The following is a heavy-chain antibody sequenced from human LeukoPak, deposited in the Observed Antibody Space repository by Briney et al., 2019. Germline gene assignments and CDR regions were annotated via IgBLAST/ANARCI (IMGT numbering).Heavy chain of an antibody. V-gene: IGHV5-51*01. CDR3: ARHSPGRAAAGREYYYMDV. Sequence: GESLKISCKGSGYSFTSYWIGWVRQMPGKGLEWMGIIYPGDSDTRYSPSFQGQVTISADKSISTAYLQWSSLKASDTAMYYCARHSPGRAAAGREYYYMDVWGKGTTVTVSS. D-gene: IGHD6-13*01. J-gene: IGHJ6*03. CDR1: GYSFTSYW. CDR2: IYPGDSDT.